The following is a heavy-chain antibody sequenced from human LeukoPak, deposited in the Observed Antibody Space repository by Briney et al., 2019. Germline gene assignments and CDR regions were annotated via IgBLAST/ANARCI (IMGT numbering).Heavy chain of an antibody. CDR2: IHPNSGGT. V-gene: IGHV1-2*02. Sequence: ASVKVSCKASGYTFSDYYLLWMQQAPGQGLEWMGWIHPNSGGTTYAQKFQGRVTLTRDTSISTAYMDLSGLTSDDTAVYYCTREDYWGQGTLVTVSS. CDR1: GYTFSDYY. J-gene: IGHJ4*02. CDR3: TREDY.